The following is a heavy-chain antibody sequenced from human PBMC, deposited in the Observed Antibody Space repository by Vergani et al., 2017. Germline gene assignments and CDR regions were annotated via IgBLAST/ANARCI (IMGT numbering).Heavy chain of an antibody. V-gene: IGHV3-48*01. CDR1: GFTFSSYS. J-gene: IGHJ4*02. Sequence: EVQLVESGGGLVQPGGSLRLSCAASGFTFSSYSMNWVRQAPGKGLEWVSYISSSSITIYYADSVKGRFTISRDNAKNSLYLQMNSLRAEDTSVYYCARDPNVRGTRCSSPYNVNSRRGNLYCWERGPLVAVSS. CDR3: ARDPNVRGTRCSSPYNVNSRRGNLYC. D-gene: IGHD2-2*01. CDR2: ISSSSITI.